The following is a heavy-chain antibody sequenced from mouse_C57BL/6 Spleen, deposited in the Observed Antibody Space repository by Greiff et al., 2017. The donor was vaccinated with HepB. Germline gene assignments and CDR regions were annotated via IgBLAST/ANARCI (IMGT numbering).Heavy chain of an antibody. CDR2: IYPGDGDT. J-gene: IGHJ1*03. D-gene: IGHD2-1*01. V-gene: IGHV1-82*01. Sequence: QVQLQQSGPELVKPGASVKISCKASGYAFSSSWMNWVKQRPGKGLEWIGRIYPGDGDTNYNGKFKGKATLTADKSSSTAYMQLSSLTSEDSAVYFCARWDGNWYFDVWGTGTTVTVSS. CDR1: GYAFSSSW. CDR3: ARWDGNWYFDV.